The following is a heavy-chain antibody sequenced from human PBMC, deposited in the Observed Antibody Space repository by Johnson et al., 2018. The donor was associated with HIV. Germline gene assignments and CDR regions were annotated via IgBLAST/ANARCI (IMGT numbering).Heavy chain of an antibody. D-gene: IGHD1-7*01. J-gene: IGHJ3*02. CDR2: IKSKSDGGTT. CDR1: GFTFSSYW. CDR3: TTDQVGRNYGGKYHI. Sequence: MQLVESGGGLVQPGGSLRLSCAASGFTFSSYWMHWVRQAPGKGLVWVSRIKSKSDGGTTDYAAPLKGRFTISRDDSKNTLYLQMNSLKTEDTAVYYCTTDQVGRNYGGKYHIWGQGTVVTVSS. V-gene: IGHV3-15*07.